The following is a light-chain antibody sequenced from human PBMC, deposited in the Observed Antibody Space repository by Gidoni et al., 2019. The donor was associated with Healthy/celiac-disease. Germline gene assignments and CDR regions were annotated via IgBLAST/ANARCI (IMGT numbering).Light chain of an antibody. J-gene: IGKJ2*01. CDR2: WAS. CDR1: QSVLYSSNNKNY. CDR3: QQYYSTHT. V-gene: IGKV4-1*01. Sequence: DIVMTQSPDSLAVSLGERATINCKSSQSVLYSSNNKNYLAWYQQKPGQPPKLLIYWASTRESGVPDRFSGSGSGTDFTLNISSLQAEDVAVYYCQQYYSTHTFGQGTKLEIK.